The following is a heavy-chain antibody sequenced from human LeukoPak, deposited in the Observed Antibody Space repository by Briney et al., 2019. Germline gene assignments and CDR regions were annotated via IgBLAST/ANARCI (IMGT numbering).Heavy chain of an antibody. J-gene: IGHJ4*02. V-gene: IGHV3-30*04. CDR3: ARESDF. CDR2: ISYDGSNK. CDR1: GFTFSSYA. Sequence: GGSLRLSCAASGFTFSSYAMHWVRQAPGKGLEWVAVISYDGSNKYYADSVKGRFTISRDNSKNTLYLQMNSLRAEDTAVYYCARESDFWGQGTLVTVSS.